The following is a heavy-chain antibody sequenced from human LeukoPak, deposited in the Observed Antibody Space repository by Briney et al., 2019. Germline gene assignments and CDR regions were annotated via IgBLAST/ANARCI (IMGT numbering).Heavy chain of an antibody. CDR2: IYPGDSDT. Sequence: GESLKISCKGSGYSFNSYWIGWVRQMPGKGLEWMGIIYPGDSDTRYSPSFQGQVTISADKSISTAYLQWSSLKASDTAMYYCARRMYSSGWHNDYWGQGTLVTVSS. CDR3: ARRMYSSGWHNDY. J-gene: IGHJ4*02. CDR1: GYSFNSYW. V-gene: IGHV5-51*01. D-gene: IGHD6-19*01.